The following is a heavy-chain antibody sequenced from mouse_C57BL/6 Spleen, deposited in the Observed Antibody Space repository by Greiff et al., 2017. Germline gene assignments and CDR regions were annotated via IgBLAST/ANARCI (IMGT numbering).Heavy chain of an antibody. CDR3: AKSYYGSSYYFDY. Sequence: QVQLQQSGAELARPGASVKMSCKASGYTFTSYTMHWVKQRPGQGLEWIGYINPSSGYTKYNQKFKDKATLTADKSSSTAYMQLSSLTSEDSAVYYCAKSYYGSSYYFDYWGQGTTLTVSA. V-gene: IGHV1-4*01. J-gene: IGHJ2*01. CDR2: INPSSGYT. D-gene: IGHD1-1*01. CDR1: GYTFTSYT.